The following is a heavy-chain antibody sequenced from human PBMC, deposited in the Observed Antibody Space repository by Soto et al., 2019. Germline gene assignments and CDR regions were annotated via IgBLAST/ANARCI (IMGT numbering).Heavy chain of an antibody. CDR1: GGSISSGDYY. D-gene: IGHD4-17*01. Sequence: SETLSLTCTVSGGSISSGDYYWSWIRQPPGKGLEWIGYIYYSGSTYYNPSLKSRVTISVDTSKNQFSLKLSSVTAADTAVYYCARAEMFNYGVFQHWGQGTLVTV. CDR3: ARAEMFNYGVFQH. CDR2: IYYSGST. J-gene: IGHJ1*01. V-gene: IGHV4-30-4*01.